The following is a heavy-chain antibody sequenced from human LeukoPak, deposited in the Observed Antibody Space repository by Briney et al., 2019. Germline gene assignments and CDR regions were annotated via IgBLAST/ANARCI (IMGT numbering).Heavy chain of an antibody. CDR3: PRHRTDYYDSSGYNYYYYMDV. J-gene: IGHJ6*03. CDR1: GYTFTGYY. D-gene: IGHD3-22*01. V-gene: IGHV1-2*02. CDR2: INPNSGGT. Sequence: GASVKVSCKASGYTFTGYYMHWVRQAPGQGLEWMGWINPNSGGTNYAQKFQGRVTMTRDASISTAYTVLSRLGSDDTAVYYCPRHRTDYYDSSGYNYYYYMDVWGKGTTVTISS.